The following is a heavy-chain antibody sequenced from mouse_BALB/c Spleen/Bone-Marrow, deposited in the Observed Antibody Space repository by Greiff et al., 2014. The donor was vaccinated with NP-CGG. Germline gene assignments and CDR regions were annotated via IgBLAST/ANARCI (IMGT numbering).Heavy chain of an antibody. CDR3: ARRQSITTAAWFAY. CDR1: GYTFTSYV. D-gene: IGHD1-2*01. CDR2: INPYNDGT. J-gene: IGHJ3*01. Sequence: EVQLQQSGPELVKPGASVKMSCKASGYTFTSYVMHWVKQKPGQGLEWIGYINPYNDGTKYDEKFKGKATLTSDKSSSTAYMELSSLTSEDSAVYYCARRQSITTAAWFAYWGQGTLVTVSA. V-gene: IGHV1-14*01.